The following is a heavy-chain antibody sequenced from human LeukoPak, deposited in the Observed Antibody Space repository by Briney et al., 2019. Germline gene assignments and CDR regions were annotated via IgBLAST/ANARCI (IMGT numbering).Heavy chain of an antibody. Sequence: GRSLRLSCAASGFTFSSYAMHWVRQAPGKGLEWVAVISYDGSNKYYADSVKGRFTISRDNAKNSLYLQMNSLRAEDTAVYYCARDTGDTAIDYWGQGTLVTVSS. CDR1: GFTFSSYA. CDR3: ARDTGDTAIDY. J-gene: IGHJ4*02. V-gene: IGHV3-30-3*01. D-gene: IGHD5-18*01. CDR2: ISYDGSNK.